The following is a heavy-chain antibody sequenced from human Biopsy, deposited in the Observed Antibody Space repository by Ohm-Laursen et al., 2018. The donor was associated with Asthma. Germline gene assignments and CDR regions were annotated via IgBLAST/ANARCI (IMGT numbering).Heavy chain of an antibody. V-gene: IGHV3-11*01. CDR1: GFYFRDYF. CDR2: ISASGSTK. D-gene: IGHD2-21*01. Sequence: SLRLSCAASGFYFRDYFMTWMRQAPGKGLEWVASISASGSTKYPSESVQGRSTISRDNAQNLLILEMDSLRADDTGIYYCARVIESSSRGPFYFFALDVWGQGTPVAVS. CDR3: ARVIESSSRGPFYFFALDV. J-gene: IGHJ6*02.